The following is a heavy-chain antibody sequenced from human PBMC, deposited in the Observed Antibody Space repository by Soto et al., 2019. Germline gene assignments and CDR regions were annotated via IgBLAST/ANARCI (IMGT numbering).Heavy chain of an antibody. J-gene: IGHJ4*02. Sequence: SSETLSLTCTVSGGSISSYYWSWIRQPAGKGLEWIGRIYTSGSTNYNPSLNSQVTMSVDTSKNQFSLKLSSVTAADTAAYYSARRALLAGSYYEYYFGYWGQGTLVTVCS. CDR3: ARRALLAGSYYEYYFGY. V-gene: IGHV4-4*07. CDR1: GGSISSYY. D-gene: IGHD1-26*01. CDR2: IYTSGST.